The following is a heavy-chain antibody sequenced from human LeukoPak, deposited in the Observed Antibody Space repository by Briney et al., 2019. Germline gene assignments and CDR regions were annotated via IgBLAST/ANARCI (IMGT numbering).Heavy chain of an antibody. Sequence: GGSLRLSCAASGFTFINYAMSWVRQAPGKGLEWVGFIRSKAYGGTTEYAASVKGRFTISRDDSKSIAYLQMNSLKTEDTAVYYCTRGDSSGYYNPTDYWGQGTLVTVSS. J-gene: IGHJ4*02. CDR2: IRSKAYGGTT. V-gene: IGHV3-49*04. CDR1: GFTFINYA. D-gene: IGHD3-22*01. CDR3: TRGDSSGYYNPTDY.